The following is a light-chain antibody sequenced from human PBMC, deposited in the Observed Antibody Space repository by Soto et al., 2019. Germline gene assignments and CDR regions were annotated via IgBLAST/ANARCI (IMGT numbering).Light chain of an antibody. CDR1: QDISNY. J-gene: IGKJ4*01. Sequence: DIQMTQSPSSLSASVGDRVTITCQASQDISNYLNWYQQKPGKAPKLLIYDASNLETGGPSRFSGSGSGTDFTFTISSLQPEDIATYYCQQYDNLPRTLGGGTKVEIK. CDR3: QQYDNLPRT. V-gene: IGKV1-33*01. CDR2: DAS.